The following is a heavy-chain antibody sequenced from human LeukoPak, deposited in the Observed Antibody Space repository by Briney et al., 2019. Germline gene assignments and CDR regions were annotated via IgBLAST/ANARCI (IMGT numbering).Heavy chain of an antibody. CDR3: AKGRILWFGEQSDFDY. CDR2: ISDSGAYT. D-gene: IGHD3-10*01. J-gene: IGHJ4*02. Sequence: GGSLRLSCVASGFTVSSNYMSWVRQAPGKGLEWISTISDSGAYTYYADFVKGRFTVSRDNSKNMVFLEVNSLRAEDTATYFCAKGRILWFGEQSDFDYWGQGTLVTVSS. V-gene: IGHV3-23*01. CDR1: GFTVSSNY.